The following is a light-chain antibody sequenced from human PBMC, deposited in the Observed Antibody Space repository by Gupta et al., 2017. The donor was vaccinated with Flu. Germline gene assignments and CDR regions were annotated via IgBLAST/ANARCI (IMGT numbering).Light chain of an antibody. CDR2: ENN. Sequence: QSVLTQPPSVSAAPGQKVTISCSGSSSNIGNNYVSWYQQLPGTAPKLLIYENNRRPSGIPDRFSGSKSGTSATLGIXGXQTGDEXDYFCGAWDINLSAYVFGPGTKVTVL. CDR3: GAWDINLSAYV. CDR1: SSNIGNNY. V-gene: IGLV1-51*02. J-gene: IGLJ1*01.